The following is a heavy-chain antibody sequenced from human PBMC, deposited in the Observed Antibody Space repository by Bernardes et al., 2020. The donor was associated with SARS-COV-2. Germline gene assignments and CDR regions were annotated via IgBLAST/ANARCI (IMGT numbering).Heavy chain of an antibody. CDR2: IGTAGDT. J-gene: IGHJ4*02. Sequence: GGSLRLSCAASGFTFSSYDMHWVRQATGKGLEWVSAIGTAGDTYYPGSVKGRFTISRENAKNSLYLQMNSLRAGDTAVYYCARATRSYYGDYDVGFDYWGQGTLVTVSS. D-gene: IGHD4-17*01. CDR3: ARATRSYYGDYDVGFDY. V-gene: IGHV3-13*01. CDR1: GFTFSSYD.